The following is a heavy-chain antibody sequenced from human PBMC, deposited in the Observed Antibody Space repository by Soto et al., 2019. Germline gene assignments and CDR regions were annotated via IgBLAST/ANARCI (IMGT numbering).Heavy chain of an antibody. CDR1: GGSISSAGYS. J-gene: IGHJ5*02. D-gene: IGHD1-1*01. Sequence: SETLSLTCAVSGGSISSAGYSWTWIRQPPGKGLEWIGYIYHSGSTLYNPSLKGRVTISVDKSKNQSSLKLSSVTAADTAVYYCARDQLEGNWFDPWAQGTLVNGSS. CDR3: ARDQLEGNWFDP. CDR2: IYHSGST. V-gene: IGHV4-30-2*01.